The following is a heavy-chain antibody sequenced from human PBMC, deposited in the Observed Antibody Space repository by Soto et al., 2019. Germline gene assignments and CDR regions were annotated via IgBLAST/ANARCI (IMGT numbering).Heavy chain of an antibody. CDR2: MSHSGGT. CDR1: GGFVSSGTYY. V-gene: IGHV4-34*01. CDR3: ARVERGTAATVVDAFDI. J-gene: IGHJ3*02. D-gene: IGHD2-21*02. Sequence: QVQLQQWGAGLLKPSETLSLTCAVYGGFVSSGTYYWSWIRQPPGKGLEWIGEMSHSGGTHFNPSLKSRVTISGDTSKNQFSPKMSSVTAADTALYYCARVERGTAATVVDAFDIWGPGTMVTVSS.